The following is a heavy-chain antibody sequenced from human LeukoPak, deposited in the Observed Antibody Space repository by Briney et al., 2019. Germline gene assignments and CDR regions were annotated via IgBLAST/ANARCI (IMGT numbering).Heavy chain of an antibody. CDR3: ASYDSSPYYYYGMDV. Sequence: ASVKVSCKASGGTFSSYAISWVRQAPGQGLEWMGRIIPIFGTANYAQKFQGRVTITADKSTSTAYMELSSLRSEDTAVYYCASYDSSPYYYYGMDVWGQGTTVTVSS. CDR1: GGTFSSYA. V-gene: IGHV1-69*06. CDR2: IIPIFGTA. J-gene: IGHJ6*02. D-gene: IGHD3-22*01.